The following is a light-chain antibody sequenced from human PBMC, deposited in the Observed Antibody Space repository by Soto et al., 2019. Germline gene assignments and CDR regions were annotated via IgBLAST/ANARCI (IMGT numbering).Light chain of an antibody. V-gene: IGKV1-5*03. Sequence: DIQLTQSPSTLSASVGDRVTITCRASQSISTWLAWYQQKPGTAPKLLIHKASTLESGVPSRFSGSRSGTEFTLTVSSLQPDDFATYYCQQYNDSFPYTFGQGTKPEIK. CDR3: QQYNDSFPYT. CDR1: QSISTW. J-gene: IGKJ2*01. CDR2: KAS.